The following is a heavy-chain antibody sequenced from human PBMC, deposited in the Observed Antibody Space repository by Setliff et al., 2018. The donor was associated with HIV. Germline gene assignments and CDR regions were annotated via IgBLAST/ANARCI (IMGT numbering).Heavy chain of an antibody. D-gene: IGHD6-13*01. CDR3: ARDHMAAAGTDAFDI. V-gene: IGHV4-39*02. J-gene: IGHJ3*02. CDR2: IYYSGST. CDR1: GGSISSSSYY. Sequence: SETLSLTCTVSGGSISSSSYYWGWIRQPPGKGLEWIGSIYYSGSTYYNPSLKSRVTISVDTSKNQFSLKLSSVTAADTAVYYCARDHMAAAGTDAFDIWGQGTMVTVSS.